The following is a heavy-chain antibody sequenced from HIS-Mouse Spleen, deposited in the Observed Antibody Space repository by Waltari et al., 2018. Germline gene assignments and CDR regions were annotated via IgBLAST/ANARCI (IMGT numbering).Heavy chain of an antibody. CDR2: IYYSGST. CDR3: ARDRTVSSSWGFFDY. J-gene: IGHJ4*02. D-gene: IGHD6-13*01. V-gene: IGHV4-39*07. Sequence: QLQLQESGPGLVKPSETLSLTCTVSGGSISRSSYYWGLIRQPPGKGLEWIGSIYYSGSTYYNPSLKSRVTISVDTSKNQFSLKLSSVTAADTAVYYCARDRTVSSSWGFFDYWGQGTLVTVSS. CDR1: GGSISRSSYY.